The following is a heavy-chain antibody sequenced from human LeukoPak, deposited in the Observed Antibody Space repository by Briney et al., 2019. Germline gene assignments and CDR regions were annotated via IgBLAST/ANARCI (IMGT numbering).Heavy chain of an antibody. D-gene: IGHD3-22*01. Sequence: GASVTVSCKASGYTFTGYYIHWVRQAPGQGLEWMGWINTNSGGTNYAQNFQGRVTMTRDTSISTAYMELSRLRSDDTAVYYCARAYSSSGYTKPSLAPIFIWGQGTLVTVSS. CDR1: GYTFTGYY. V-gene: IGHV1-2*02. J-gene: IGHJ4*02. CDR3: ARAYSSSGYTKPSLAPIFI. CDR2: INTNSGGT.